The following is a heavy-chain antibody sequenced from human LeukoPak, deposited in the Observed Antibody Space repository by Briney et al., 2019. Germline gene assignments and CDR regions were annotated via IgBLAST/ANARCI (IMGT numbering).Heavy chain of an antibody. CDR3: ARDPIVATSSFDY. J-gene: IGHJ4*02. D-gene: IGHD5-12*01. Sequence: SETLSLTCTVSGGSISYSNSYWGWIRQPPGKGLEWIGNIYFSGSTNYNPSLKSRVTISVDTSKNQFSLKLRYVTAADTAVYYCARDPIVATSSFDYWGRGTLVTVSS. CDR1: GGSISYSNSY. CDR2: IYFSGST. V-gene: IGHV4-39*07.